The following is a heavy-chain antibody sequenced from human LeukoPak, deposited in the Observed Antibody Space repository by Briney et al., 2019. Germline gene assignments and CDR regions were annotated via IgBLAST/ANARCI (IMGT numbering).Heavy chain of an antibody. V-gene: IGHV4-4*09. J-gene: IGHJ6*03. Sequence: PSETLSLTCSVSGGSFDSKYWSWIRQPPGKGLEWIGYINTSGSTNFNPSLRSRVAMSIDTSKNQFSLKVYSVTAADTAVYYCANYIRSVHYYMDVWGKGTTVIVSS. CDR2: INTSGST. CDR1: GGSFDSKY. D-gene: IGHD4-11*01. CDR3: ANYIRSVHYYMDV.